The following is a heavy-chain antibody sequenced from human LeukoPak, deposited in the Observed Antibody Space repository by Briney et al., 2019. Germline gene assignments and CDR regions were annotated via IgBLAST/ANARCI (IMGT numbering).Heavy chain of an antibody. CDR1: GFTFSSYS. D-gene: IGHD2-8*01. V-gene: IGHV3-48*01. CDR2: ISSTTTTI. Sequence: PGGSLRLSCAASGFTFSSYSMNWVRQAPGKGLEWVSSISSTTTTIYYADSVKDRFTVSRDNAKNSLFLQMNSLRAEDTGVYYCAIHRCTNGVCSLLGAFDIWGQGTMVTVSS. J-gene: IGHJ3*02. CDR3: AIHRCTNGVCSLLGAFDI.